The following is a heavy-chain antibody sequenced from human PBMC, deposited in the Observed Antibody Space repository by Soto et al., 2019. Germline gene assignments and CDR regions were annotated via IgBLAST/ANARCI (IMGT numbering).Heavy chain of an antibody. CDR1: GFTVSSNY. CDR3: AGGGSYGGNSEGEIDY. Sequence: EVQLVESGGGLVQPGGSLRLSCAASGFTVSSNYMSWVRQAPGKGLEWVSVIYSGGTTYYADSVKGRFTISRDNSKNTLYLQMNSLRAEDTAVYYWAGGGSYGGNSEGEIDYWGQGTLVTVSS. V-gene: IGHV3-66*01. J-gene: IGHJ4*02. CDR2: IYSGGTT. D-gene: IGHD4-17*01.